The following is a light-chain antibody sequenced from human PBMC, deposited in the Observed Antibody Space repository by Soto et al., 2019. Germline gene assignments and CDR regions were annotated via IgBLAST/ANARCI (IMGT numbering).Light chain of an antibody. CDR2: GAS. CDR3: QQYGSSPRYT. V-gene: IGKV3-20*01. CDR1: QSVSSSY. Sequence: EIVLTQSPGTLSLSPGERATLSCRASQSVSSSYLAWYQQKPGQAPRLLIYGASSRATGIQDRFSGSGSGTDFTLTISRLEPEDFAVYYCQQYGSSPRYTFGQSTKLEIK. J-gene: IGKJ2*01.